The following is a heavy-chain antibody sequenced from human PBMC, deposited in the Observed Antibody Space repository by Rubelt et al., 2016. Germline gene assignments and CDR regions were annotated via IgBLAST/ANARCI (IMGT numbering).Heavy chain of an antibody. CDR2: ISAYNGNT. CDR3: ARVISGVEYSSSWHFDY. D-gene: IGHD6-13*01. J-gene: IGHJ4*02. V-gene: IGHV1-18*01. Sequence: QVQLVQSGAEVKKPGASVKVSCKASGYTSTSYGISWVRQAPGQGLEWMGWISAYNGNTNYAQKLQGRVTMTTGTSTSTAYMELRCLRSDDTAVYYCARVISGVEYSSSWHFDYWGQGTLVTVSS. CDR1: GYTSTSYG.